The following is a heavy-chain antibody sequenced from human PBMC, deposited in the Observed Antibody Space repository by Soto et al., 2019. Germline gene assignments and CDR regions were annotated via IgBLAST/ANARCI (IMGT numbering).Heavy chain of an antibody. Sequence: PGGSLRLSCAASGFTFSSYGMHWVRQAPGKGLEWVAVLSYDGRNKYYADSVKGRFTISRDNSKNTVFLQMNSLRTEDTAVYFCAKDNHEHYYYYYVLDVWGQGTTVTVSS. CDR2: LSYDGRNK. CDR3: AKDNHEHYYYYYVLDV. J-gene: IGHJ6*02. CDR1: GFTFSSYG. V-gene: IGHV3-30*18.